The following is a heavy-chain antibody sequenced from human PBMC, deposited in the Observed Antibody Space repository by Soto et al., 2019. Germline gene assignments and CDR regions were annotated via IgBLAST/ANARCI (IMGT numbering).Heavy chain of an antibody. CDR2: IHHSGIS. Sequence: QVQLQESGPGLVKPSETLSLTCSVSGGSVNDGNFYWNWIRQSPGKGLEWIGYIHHSGISNYNPSLKSRVTISVDTSKNEFALKLNSVTAADTAVYYCARCLTMVALPSHFHRWGQGTHVTVSS. CDR1: GGSVNDGNFY. D-gene: IGHD3-10*01. CDR3: ARCLTMVALPSHFHR. V-gene: IGHV4-61*01. J-gene: IGHJ5*02.